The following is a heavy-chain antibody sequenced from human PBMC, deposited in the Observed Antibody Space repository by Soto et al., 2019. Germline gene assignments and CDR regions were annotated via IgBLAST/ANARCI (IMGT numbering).Heavy chain of an antibody. Sequence: EVQLLESGGTLVQPGGSLRLSCAASGFTFATYAMHWVRQAPGKGLEWVSSITGVGDYTFYADSVKGRFTISRDNSKNTLYLHMNTLRVNDTAVYYCSKKTTEPHDGHDHYDYWGQGTLVTVSS. CDR1: GFTFATYA. J-gene: IGHJ4*02. CDR2: ITGVGDYT. CDR3: SKKTTEPHDGHDHYDY. D-gene: IGHD1-1*01. V-gene: IGHV3-23*01.